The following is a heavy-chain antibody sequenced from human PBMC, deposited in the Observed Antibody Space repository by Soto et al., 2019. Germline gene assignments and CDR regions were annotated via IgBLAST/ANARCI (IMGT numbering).Heavy chain of an antibody. CDR1: GYTFTSYG. D-gene: IGHD3-3*01. V-gene: IGHV1-18*04. Sequence: AAVKVSCKASGYTFTSYGISWVRQAPGQGLEWMGWVSAYNGNTNYAQKLQGRVTMTTDTSTSTAYMELRSLRSDDTAVYYCARDTLTPQYYDFWSGYYAIYYYYGMDVWGQGTTVTVSS. J-gene: IGHJ6*02. CDR2: VSAYNGNT. CDR3: ARDTLTPQYYDFWSGYYAIYYYYGMDV.